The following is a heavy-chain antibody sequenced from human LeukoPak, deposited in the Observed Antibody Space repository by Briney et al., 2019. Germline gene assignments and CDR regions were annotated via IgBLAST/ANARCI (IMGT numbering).Heavy chain of an antibody. CDR3: AKDRGSICSGGSCYGGV. J-gene: IGHJ4*02. Sequence: GGSLRLSCAASGFTFSSYAMSWVRQAPGKGLEWVPAISGSGGSTYYADSVKGRFTISRDNSKNTLYLQMNSLRAEDTAVYYCAKDRGSICSGGSCYGGVWGQGTLVTVSS. CDR1: GFTFSSYA. D-gene: IGHD2-15*01. CDR2: ISGSGGST. V-gene: IGHV3-23*01.